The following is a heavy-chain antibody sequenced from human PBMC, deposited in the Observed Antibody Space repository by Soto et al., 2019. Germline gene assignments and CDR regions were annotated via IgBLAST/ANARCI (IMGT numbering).Heavy chain of an antibody. D-gene: IGHD6-19*01. CDR2: IHHSETT. J-gene: IGHJ4*02. V-gene: IGHV4-4*02. Sequence: SETLSLICAVSGASVSSTKWWSWVRQSPGKGLEWIGEIHHSETTNYNPSLESRVTISADLSKNQFSLELDSVTAADTAVYYCSTTIYGGGGSRDNGGKETLVTVSS. CDR1: GASVSSTKW. CDR3: STTIYGGGGSRDN.